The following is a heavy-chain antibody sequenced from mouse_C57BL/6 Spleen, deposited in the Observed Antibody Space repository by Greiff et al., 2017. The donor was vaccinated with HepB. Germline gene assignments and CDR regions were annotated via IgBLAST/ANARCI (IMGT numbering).Heavy chain of an antibody. CDR1: GYTFTNYW. J-gene: IGHJ2*01. D-gene: IGHD4-1*01. CDR3: ARKLTGTFDY. Sequence: QVHVKQSGAELVRPGTSVKMSCKASGYTFTNYWIGWAKQRPGHGLEWIGDIYPGGGYTNYNEKFKGKATLTADKSSSTAYMQFSSLTSEDSAIYYCARKLTGTFDYWGQGTTLTVSS. V-gene: IGHV1-63*01. CDR2: IYPGGGYT.